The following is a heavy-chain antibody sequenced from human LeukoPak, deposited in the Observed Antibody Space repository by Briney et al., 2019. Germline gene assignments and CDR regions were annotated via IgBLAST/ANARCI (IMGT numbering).Heavy chain of an antibody. Sequence: SETLSLTCTVSGGSISSSTYYWGWIRQPPGKGLEWIGYIYYRGSTNYNPSLKSRVTMSVDTSKNQVSLRLTSVTAADTAVYFCARGRSCNGGTCLLDYWGQGTLVTVSS. CDR1: GGSISSSTYY. CDR3: ARGRSCNGGTCLLDY. V-gene: IGHV4-61*05. CDR2: IYYRGST. J-gene: IGHJ4*02. D-gene: IGHD2-15*01.